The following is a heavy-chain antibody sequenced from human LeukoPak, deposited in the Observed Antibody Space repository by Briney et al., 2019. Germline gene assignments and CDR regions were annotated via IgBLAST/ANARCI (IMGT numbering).Heavy chain of an antibody. CDR2: INPNSGGT. CDR3: ARGKYQLLRGFDY. Sequence: ASVKVSCKASGGTFSSYAISWVRQAPGQGLEWMGWINPNSGGTNYAQKFQGRVTMTRDTSISTAYMELSRLRSDDTAVYYCARGKYQLLRGFDYWGQGTLVTVSS. D-gene: IGHD2-2*01. CDR1: GGTFSSYA. J-gene: IGHJ4*02. V-gene: IGHV1-2*02.